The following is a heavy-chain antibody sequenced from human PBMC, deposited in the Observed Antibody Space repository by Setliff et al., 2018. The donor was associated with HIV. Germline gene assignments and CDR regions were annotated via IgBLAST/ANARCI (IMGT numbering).Heavy chain of an antibody. D-gene: IGHD3-3*01. V-gene: IGHV1-18*04. CDR2: ISAYNGNT. Sequence: ASVKVSFKASGYTFTDYFMHWVRQAPGQGLEWMGWISAYNGNTNYAQKLQGRVTMTTDTSTSTAYMELRSLRSDDTAVYYCARSYYNFANGYYYYYYMDVWGKGTTVTVSS. CDR1: GYTFTDYF. J-gene: IGHJ6*03. CDR3: ARSYYNFANGYYYYYYMDV.